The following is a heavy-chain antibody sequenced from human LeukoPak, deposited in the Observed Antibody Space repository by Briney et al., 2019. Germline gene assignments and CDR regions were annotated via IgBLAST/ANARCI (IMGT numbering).Heavy chain of an antibody. CDR1: GGSLSSYY. CDR2: TYYRGST. D-gene: IGHD3-3*01. J-gene: IGHJ4*02. CDR3: ATKASRAFDY. V-gene: IGHV4-59*08. Sequence: PSETLSLTCTVSGGSLSSYYWSWIRRPPGEGLEWIGYTYYRGSTNYHPSLKSRVTISLDTSKNQLSLMLCSVTAAATAVYYCATKASRAFDYWGQGTLVIVSS.